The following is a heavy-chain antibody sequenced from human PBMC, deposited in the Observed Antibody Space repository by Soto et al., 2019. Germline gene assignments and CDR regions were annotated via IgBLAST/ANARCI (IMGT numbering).Heavy chain of an antibody. V-gene: IGHV4-61*01. CDR2: IYYSGST. CDR3: AIAYYDILTGYYISDY. CDR1: GGSVSSGSDY. J-gene: IGHJ4*02. D-gene: IGHD3-9*01. Sequence: SETQCLTCTVAGGSVSSGSDYWSWIRQPPGKGLEWIGYIYYSGSTNYNPSLKSRVTISVDTSKNQFSLKLSSVTAADTAVYYCAIAYYDILTGYYISDYWGQGTLVTVSS.